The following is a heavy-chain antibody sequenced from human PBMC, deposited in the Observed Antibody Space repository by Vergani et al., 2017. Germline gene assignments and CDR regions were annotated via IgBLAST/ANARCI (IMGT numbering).Heavy chain of an antibody. CDR1: GFTFSDHY. D-gene: IGHD2-15*01. J-gene: IGHJ6*01. V-gene: IGHV3-72*01. CDR2: TRNKSNSYTT. Sequence: EMQLVESGGGLVQPGGSLRLSCAASGFTFSDHYMDWARQAPGKGLEWVGHTRNKSNSYTTEYAAFVKGRFIVPRDASESSLYLQMNSRQTEDTAVYDWGRARVCGGGSGTPNKDVWRRGTTFSVSS. CDR3: GRARVCGGGSGTPNKDV.